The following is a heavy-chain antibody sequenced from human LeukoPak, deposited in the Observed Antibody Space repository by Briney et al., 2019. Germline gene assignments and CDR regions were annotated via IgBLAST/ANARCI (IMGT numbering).Heavy chain of an antibody. CDR2: IYSGGST. V-gene: IGHV3-53*05. CDR1: GFTVSSNY. Sequence: GGSLRLSCAASGFTVSSNYMSWVRQAPGKGLEWVSVIYSGGSTYYADSVKGRFTISRDNSKNTLYLQMNSLRTEDTAVYYCAKVSVTMVRYYGMDVWGQGTTVTVSS. CDR3: AKVSVTMVRYYGMDV. D-gene: IGHD3-10*01. J-gene: IGHJ6*02.